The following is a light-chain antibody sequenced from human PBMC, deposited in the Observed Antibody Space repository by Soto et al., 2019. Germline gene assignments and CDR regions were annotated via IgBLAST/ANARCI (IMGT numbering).Light chain of an antibody. V-gene: IGKV3-20*01. CDR2: GAS. J-gene: IGKJ2*01. CDR3: QQYGSSPYT. Sequence: EIVLTQSPGTLSLSPGERATLSCRASQSVSSSYLAWYQQKPGQAPRLLIYGASSRATGIPDRFSGSGSGTDFTLTISSLEPEDFAGYYCQQYGSSPYTFGQGNKREIK. CDR1: QSVSSSY.